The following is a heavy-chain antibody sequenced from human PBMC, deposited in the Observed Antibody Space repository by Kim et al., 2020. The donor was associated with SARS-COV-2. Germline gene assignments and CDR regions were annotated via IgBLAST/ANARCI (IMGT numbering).Heavy chain of an antibody. CDR1: GGSISSYY. V-gene: IGHV4-59*01. J-gene: IGHJ6*02. D-gene: IGHD3-10*01. Sequence: SETLSLTCTVSGGSISSYYWSWIRQPPGKGLEWIGYIYYSGSTNYNPSLKSRVTISADTSKNQFSLKLSSVTAADTAVYYCARDRGLWFGELFRHSNYGMDVWGQGTTVTVSS. CDR2: IYYSGST. CDR3: ARDRGLWFGELFRHSNYGMDV.